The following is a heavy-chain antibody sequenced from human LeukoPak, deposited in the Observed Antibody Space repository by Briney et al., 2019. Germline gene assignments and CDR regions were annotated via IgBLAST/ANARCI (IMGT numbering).Heavy chain of an antibody. CDR2: ISDSGGNT. Sequence: GGSLRLSCAASGLTFSSFAMSWVRQAPGKGLEWVSRISDSGGNTFYADSVKGRFTISRDNSKNTLYLQMNSLRAGDTAIYYCAKSSYYDSSGFYREYYFDYWGQGTLVPVSS. D-gene: IGHD3-22*01. J-gene: IGHJ4*02. V-gene: IGHV3-23*01. CDR1: GLTFSSFA. CDR3: AKSSYYDSSGFYREYYFDY.